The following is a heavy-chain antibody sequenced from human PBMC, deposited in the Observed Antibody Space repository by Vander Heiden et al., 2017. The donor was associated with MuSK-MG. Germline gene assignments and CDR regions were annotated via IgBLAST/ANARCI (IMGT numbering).Heavy chain of an antibody. CDR3: ARGVGDYYGSGSYRPYNWFDP. Sequence: QVQLQQWGAGLLKPSETLSLTCAVYGGSFSGYYWSWIRQPPGKGLEWIGEINHSGSTNYNPSLKSRVTISVDTSKNQFSLKLSSVTAADTAVYYCARGVGDYYGSGSYRPYNWFDPWGQGTLVTVSS. D-gene: IGHD3-10*01. J-gene: IGHJ5*02. CDR1: GGSFSGYY. V-gene: IGHV4-34*01. CDR2: INHSGST.